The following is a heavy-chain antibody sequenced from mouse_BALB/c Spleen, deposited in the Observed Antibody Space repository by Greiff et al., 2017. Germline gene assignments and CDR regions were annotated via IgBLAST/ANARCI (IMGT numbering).Heavy chain of an antibody. CDR1: GFTFSSYA. CDR2: ISSGGSYT. CDR3: ASFITTVYYYAMDY. Sequence: EVMLVESGGGLVKLGGSLKLSCAASGFTFSSYAMSWVRQSPEKRLEWVAEISSGGSYTYYPDTVTGRFTISRDNAKNTLYLEMSSLRSEDTAMYYCASFITTVYYYAMDYWGQGTSVTVSS. J-gene: IGHJ4*01. D-gene: IGHD1-1*01. V-gene: IGHV5-9-4*01.